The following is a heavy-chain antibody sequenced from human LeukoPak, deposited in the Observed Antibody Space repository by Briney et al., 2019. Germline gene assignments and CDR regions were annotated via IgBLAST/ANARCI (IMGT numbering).Heavy chain of an antibody. Sequence: GGSLRLSCAASGFTVSSNYMSWVRQAPGKGLECVSSISRGGAYTYYADSVKGRFTISRDDSRNTLYLQMNSLRAEDTAVYYCSKKGQADNDGKPDWGQGTLVTVSS. CDR1: GFTVSSNY. CDR3: SKKGQADNDGKPD. V-gene: IGHV3-53*01. J-gene: IGHJ4*02. CDR2: ISRGGAYT. D-gene: IGHD1-1*01.